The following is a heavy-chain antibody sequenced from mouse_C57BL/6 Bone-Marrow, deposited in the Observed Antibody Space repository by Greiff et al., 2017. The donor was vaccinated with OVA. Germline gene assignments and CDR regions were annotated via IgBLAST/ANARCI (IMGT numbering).Heavy chain of an antibody. CDR2: ILPGSGST. CDR3: ARREGNYGYWYFDV. Sequence: QVQLQQSGAELMKPGASVKLSCKATGYTFTGYWIEWVKQRPGHGLEWIGEILPGSGSTNYNEKFKGKATFTADTSSNTAYMQLSSLTTEDSAIYYCARREGNYGYWYFDVWGTGTTVTVSS. D-gene: IGHD2-1*01. CDR1: GYTFTGYW. V-gene: IGHV1-9*01. J-gene: IGHJ1*03.